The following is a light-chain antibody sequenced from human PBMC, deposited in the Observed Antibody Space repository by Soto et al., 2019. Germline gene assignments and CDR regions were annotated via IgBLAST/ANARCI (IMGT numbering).Light chain of an antibody. V-gene: IGKV3-20*01. J-gene: IGKJ1*01. CDR1: QTVGNNY. Sequence: DIVLTQSPDTLSLSPGETATLSCRASQTVGNNYLAWYQQKPGQAPRLLIYDASSRATGLPDRFSGSGSGTDFTLTIARLEPDDFAVYYCQQCASSPRTFGQGTKVEIK. CDR3: QQCASSPRT. CDR2: DAS.